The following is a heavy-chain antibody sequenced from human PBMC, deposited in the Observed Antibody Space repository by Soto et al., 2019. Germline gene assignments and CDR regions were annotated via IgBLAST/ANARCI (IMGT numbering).Heavy chain of an antibody. CDR3: AKDRGYCSGGSCWPNKYFDY. Sequence: GGSLRLSCAASGFTFSSYGMHWVRQAPGKGLEWVAVISYDGSNKYYVDSVKGRFTISRDNSKNTLYLQMNSLRAEDTAVYYCAKDRGYCSGGSCWPNKYFDYWGQGTLVTVSS. D-gene: IGHD2-15*01. CDR2: ISYDGSNK. CDR1: GFTFSSYG. J-gene: IGHJ4*02. V-gene: IGHV3-30*18.